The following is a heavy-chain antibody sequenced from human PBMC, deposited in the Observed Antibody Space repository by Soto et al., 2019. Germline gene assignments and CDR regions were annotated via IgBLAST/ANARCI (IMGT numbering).Heavy chain of an antibody. Sequence: ASVKVSCKASGYTFTGHYIHWVRQAPEQGPEWMGEIGPESGATRYAQKFQGRVTMTRDMSITTVYMELNNLSPDDTAAYYCGRGRSGQIVVFYWGQGTTVTVSS. J-gene: IGHJ4*02. V-gene: IGHV1-2*02. CDR2: IGPESGAT. CDR1: GYTFTGHY. D-gene: IGHD1-26*01. CDR3: GRGRSGQIVVFY.